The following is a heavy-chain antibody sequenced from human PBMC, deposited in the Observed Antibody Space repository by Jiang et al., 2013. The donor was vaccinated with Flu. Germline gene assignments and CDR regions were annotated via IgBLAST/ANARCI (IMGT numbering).Heavy chain of an antibody. CDR1: TSYA. CDR2: INAGNGNT. CDR3: AREGGGGYSSSSGAFDI. J-gene: IGHJ3*02. Sequence: TSYAMHWVRQAPGQRLEWMGWINAGNGNTKYSQKFQGRVTITRDTSASTAYMELSSLRSEDTAVYYCAREGGGGYSSSSGAFDIWGQGTMVTVSS. D-gene: IGHD6-6*01. V-gene: IGHV1-3*01.